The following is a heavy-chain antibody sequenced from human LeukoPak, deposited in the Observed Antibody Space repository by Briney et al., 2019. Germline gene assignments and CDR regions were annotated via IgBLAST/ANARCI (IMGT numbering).Heavy chain of an antibody. CDR2: MNPVSGNA. J-gene: IGHJ4*02. CDR3: ARAPMGAAALY. Sequence: ASVKVSCKASGYTFTNFDINWVPQAPGQGLEWMGWMNPVSGNAGSAQKFQGRVTLTRDTSISTAYMELSSLRSDDTAFYYCARAPMGAAALYWGQGTLVTVSS. D-gene: IGHD6-13*01. CDR1: GYTFTNFD. V-gene: IGHV1-8*01.